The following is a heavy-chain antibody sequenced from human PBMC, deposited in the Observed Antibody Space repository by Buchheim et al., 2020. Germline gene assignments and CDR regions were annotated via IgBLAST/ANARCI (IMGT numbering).Heavy chain of an antibody. J-gene: IGHJ6*02. CDR3: ARAGVGYCTNGVCYTDYYYYYGMDV. Sequence: QVQLVQSGAEVKKPGASVKVSCKASGYTFTGYYMHWVRQAPGQGLEWMGWINPNSGGTNYAQKFQGWVTMTRDTSISPAYMELSRLRSDDTAVYYCARAGVGYCTNGVCYTDYYYYYGMDVWGQGTT. V-gene: IGHV1-2*04. CDR1: GYTFTGYY. CDR2: INPNSGGT. D-gene: IGHD2-8*01.